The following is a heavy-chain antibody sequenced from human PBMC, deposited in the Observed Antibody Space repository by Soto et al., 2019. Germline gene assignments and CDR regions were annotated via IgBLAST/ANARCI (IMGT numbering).Heavy chain of an antibody. Sequence: SETLSLTCTVSGGSISSYYWSWIRQPPGKGLEWIGYIYYSGSTNYNPSLKSRVTISVDTSKNQFSLKLSSVTAADTAVYYCARHLESHFFDYWGQGTLVTVSS. CDR3: ARHLESHFFDY. CDR1: GGSISSYY. D-gene: IGHD1-1*01. CDR2: IYYSGST. V-gene: IGHV4-59*08. J-gene: IGHJ4*02.